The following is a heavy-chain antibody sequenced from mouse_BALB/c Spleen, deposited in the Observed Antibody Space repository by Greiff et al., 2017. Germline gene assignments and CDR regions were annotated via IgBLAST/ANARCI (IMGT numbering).Heavy chain of an antibody. CDR3: AYVYGGAMDY. CDR2: INPSNGRT. J-gene: IGHJ4*01. D-gene: IGHD1-1*01. Sequence: VQLQQPGAELVKPGASVKLSCKASGYTFTSYWMHWVKQRPGQGLEWIGEINPSNGRTNYNEKFKSKATLTVDKSSSTAYMQLSSLTSEDSAVYYCAYVYGGAMDYWGQGTSVTVSS. V-gene: IGHV1S81*02. CDR1: GYTFTSYW.